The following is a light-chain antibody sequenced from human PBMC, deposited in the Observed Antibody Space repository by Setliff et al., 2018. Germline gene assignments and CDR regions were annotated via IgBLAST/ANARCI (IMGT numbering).Light chain of an antibody. CDR1: HIITNW. CDR3: QQYHYFPLT. J-gene: IGKJ4*02. V-gene: IGKV1-5*03. Sequence: DIQMTQSPSTLSASVGDRVTINCRASHIITNWLAWYQQKPGKAPNLLIYKASALETGVPSRFSGSGSGTDFTLTISNLQPDDFATYVCQQYHYFPLTFGGGTKVDIK. CDR2: KAS.